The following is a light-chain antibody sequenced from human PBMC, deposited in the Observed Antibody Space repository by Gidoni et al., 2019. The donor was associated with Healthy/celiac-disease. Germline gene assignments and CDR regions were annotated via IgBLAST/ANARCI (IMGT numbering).Light chain of an antibody. J-gene: IGLJ2*01. CDR2: RNN. V-gene: IGLV1-47*01. Sequence: QSVLTQPPSASGTPGQRVTISCSGSSSNIGSNYVYWYQQLPGTAPKLLIYRNNQRPSGVPDRFSGSNSGTPASLAIRGLRSEDEADYYCAAWDDSLSGYVVFGGGTKLTVL. CDR1: SSNIGSNY. CDR3: AAWDDSLSGYVV.